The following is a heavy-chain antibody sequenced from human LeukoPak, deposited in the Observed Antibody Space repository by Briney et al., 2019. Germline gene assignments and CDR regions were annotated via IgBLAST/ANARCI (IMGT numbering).Heavy chain of an antibody. CDR2: ISYDGSNK. D-gene: IGHD2-2*02. CDR1: GFTFSSYA. CDR3: ARYYTGSLDY. Sequence: TGGSLRLSCAASGFTFSSYAMHWVRQAPGKGLEWVAVISYDGSNKYYADSVKGRFTISRDNSKNTLYLQMNSLRAEDTAVYYCARYYTGSLDYWGQGTLVTVSS. J-gene: IGHJ4*02. V-gene: IGHV3-30*04.